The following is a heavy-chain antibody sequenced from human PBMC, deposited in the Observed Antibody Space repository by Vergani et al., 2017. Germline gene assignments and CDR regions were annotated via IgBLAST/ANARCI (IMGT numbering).Heavy chain of an antibody. CDR2: INPNSGGT. D-gene: IGHD4-23*01. V-gene: IGHV1-2*02. J-gene: IGHJ6*04. Sequence: QVQLVQSGAEVKKPGASVKVSCKASGYTFTGYYMHWVRQAPGQGLEWMGWINPNSGGTNYAQKFHGRVTMTRDTSISTAYMELSRLRYDDTAVYYCARDMTTVVTPSYYGMDVWGKGTTVTVSS. CDR1: GYTFTGYY. CDR3: ARDMTTVVTPSYYGMDV.